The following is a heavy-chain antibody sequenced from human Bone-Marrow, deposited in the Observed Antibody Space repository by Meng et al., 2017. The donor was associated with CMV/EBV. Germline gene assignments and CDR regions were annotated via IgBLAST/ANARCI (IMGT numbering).Heavy chain of an antibody. CDR2: ISYDGSNK. CDR3: ARDIGYCSSTSCYTYYYYGMDV. J-gene: IGHJ6*02. D-gene: IGHD2-2*02. CDR1: GFTFSSYA. V-gene: IGHV3-30-3*01. Sequence: GESLKISCAASGFTFSSYAMHWVRQAPGKGLEWVAVISYDGSNKYYADSVKGRFTISRDNSKNTLYLQMNSLRAEDTAVYYCARDIGYCSSTSCYTYYYYGMDVWGQGTTVTVSS.